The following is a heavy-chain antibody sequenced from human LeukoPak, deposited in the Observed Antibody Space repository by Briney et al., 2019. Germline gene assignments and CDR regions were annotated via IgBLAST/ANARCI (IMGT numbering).Heavy chain of an antibody. Sequence: TSATLSLTCAVSGGSFSDYYWTWIRQPPGGGLEWMGEINESGSTNNNPSLESRVTISVDTSKNQFSLTLTSVTAADTAVYYCARVSGITMIVVVQSDGFDIWGQGTMVSVSS. D-gene: IGHD3-22*01. CDR3: ARVSGITMIVVVQSDGFDI. V-gene: IGHV4-34*01. J-gene: IGHJ3*02. CDR2: INESGST. CDR1: GGSFSDYY.